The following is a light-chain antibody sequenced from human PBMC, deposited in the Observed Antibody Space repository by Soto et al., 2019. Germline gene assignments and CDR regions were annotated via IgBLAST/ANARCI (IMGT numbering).Light chain of an antibody. Sequence: IVLTQSPGTLSLSPGERATLSCRASQSVDSKYLAWYQQKRGQAPRLLIYGASNRATGIPDRFSGSGSGTDFTLTISRLEPEDFALYFCQQSPRTFGQGTKVDIK. CDR2: GAS. V-gene: IGKV3-20*01. J-gene: IGKJ1*01. CDR1: QSVDSKY. CDR3: QQSPRT.